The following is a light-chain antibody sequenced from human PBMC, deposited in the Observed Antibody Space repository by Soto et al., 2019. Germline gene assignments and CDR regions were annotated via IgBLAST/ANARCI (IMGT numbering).Light chain of an antibody. J-gene: IGKJ3*01. CDR3: QQYDDWRIFT. Sequence: EIVMTQSPATLSVSPGERATLSCRASQSVGTGLAWYQQRPGQPPRLLIYDASTRASGIPPRFSGSGSGTDFPLTISSLQSEDFAFYYCQQYDDWRIFTFGPGTKVDIK. CDR1: QSVGTG. CDR2: DAS. V-gene: IGKV3-15*01.